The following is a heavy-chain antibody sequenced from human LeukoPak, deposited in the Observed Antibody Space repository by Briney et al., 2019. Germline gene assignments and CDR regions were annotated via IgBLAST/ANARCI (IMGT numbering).Heavy chain of an antibody. Sequence: GGSLRLSCAASGFTFSSYAMSWVRQAPGKGLEWVSVISGSDDSTYYADSVKGRFTISRDNSKNTLYLHMNSLRAEDTAVYFCAKEDTAGSTGSADYWGQGTLVTVSS. V-gene: IGHV3-23*01. D-gene: IGHD2-2*01. J-gene: IGHJ4*02. CDR1: GFTFSSYA. CDR3: AKEDTAGSTGSADY. CDR2: ISGSDDST.